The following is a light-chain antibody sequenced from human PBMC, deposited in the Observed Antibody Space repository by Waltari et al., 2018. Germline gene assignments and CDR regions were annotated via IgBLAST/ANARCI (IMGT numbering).Light chain of an antibody. CDR1: QSISSW. Sequence: TLSASVGDRVTITCRASQSISSWLAWYQQKPGKAPKLLIYKASSLESGVPSRFSGSGSGTEFTLTISSLQPDDFATYYCQQYNSYSPEFTFGPGTKVDIK. CDR2: KAS. V-gene: IGKV1-5*03. CDR3: QQYNSYSPEFT. J-gene: IGKJ3*01.